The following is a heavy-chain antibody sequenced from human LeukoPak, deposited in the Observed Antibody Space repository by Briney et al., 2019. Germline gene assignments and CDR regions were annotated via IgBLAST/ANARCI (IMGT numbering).Heavy chain of an antibody. CDR1: GYSISSGYY. D-gene: IGHD3-22*01. Sequence: TSETLSLTCTVSGYSISSGYYWGWIRQPPGKGLEWIGSIYHSGSTYYNPSLKSRVTISVDTSKNQFSLKLSSVTAADTAVYYCARDTPSSYYDSSGYYQGFDYWGQGTLVTVSS. V-gene: IGHV4-38-2*02. J-gene: IGHJ4*02. CDR2: IYHSGST. CDR3: ARDTPSSYYDSSGYYQGFDY.